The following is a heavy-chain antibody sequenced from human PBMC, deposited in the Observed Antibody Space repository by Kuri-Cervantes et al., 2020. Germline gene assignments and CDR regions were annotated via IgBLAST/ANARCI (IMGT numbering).Heavy chain of an antibody. J-gene: IGHJ5*02. V-gene: IGHV3-30-3*01. CDR3: ARAGFPGATITWRFDP. Sequence: GESLKISCAASGFTFSSYAMHWVRQAPGKGLEWVTLISYHGSNKYYADSVKGRFTISRDNSKNTLYLQMNSLRAEDTAVYYCARAGFPGATITWRFDPWGQGTLVTVSS. D-gene: IGHD5-24*01. CDR1: GFTFSSYA. CDR2: ISYHGSNK.